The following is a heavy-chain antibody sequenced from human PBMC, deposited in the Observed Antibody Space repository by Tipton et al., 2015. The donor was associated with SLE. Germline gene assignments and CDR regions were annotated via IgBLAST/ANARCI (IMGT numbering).Heavy chain of an antibody. V-gene: IGHV1-2*02. CDR1: GYTFTAYY. J-gene: IGHJ3*02. CDR3: AKNRVKIRGVNDGFDI. CDR2: INPNSGGT. Sequence: QVQLVQSGAEVKKPGASVKVSCKASGYTFTAYYIHWVRQAPGQGLEWMGWINPNSGGTNYAQKFKGRVTMTRDTSNSTVHMELSSLKFDDTAVYYCAKNRVKIRGVNDGFDIWGQGTVVTVSS. D-gene: IGHD3-10*01.